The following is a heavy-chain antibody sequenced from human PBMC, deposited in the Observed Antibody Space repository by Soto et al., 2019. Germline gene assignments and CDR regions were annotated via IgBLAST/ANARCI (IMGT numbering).Heavy chain of an antibody. CDR3: ARDLVSSSWYSYYYYGMDV. Sequence: SQTLSLTCVISGDSVSSNSAAWNWIRQSPSRGLEWLGRTYYRSKWYNDYAVSVKSRITINPDTSKNQFSLQLNSVTPEDTAVYYCARDLVSSSWYSYYYYGMDVWGQGTTVTVSS. CDR1: GDSVSSNSAA. CDR2: TYYRSKWYN. J-gene: IGHJ6*02. D-gene: IGHD6-13*01. V-gene: IGHV6-1*01.